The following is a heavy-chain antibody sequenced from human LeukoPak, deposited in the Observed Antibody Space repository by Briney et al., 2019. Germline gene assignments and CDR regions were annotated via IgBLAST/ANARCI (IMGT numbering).Heavy chain of an antibody. V-gene: IGHV3-23*01. CDR1: GFTFSSYA. Sequence: GGSLTLSCAASGFTFSSYAMSWVRQAPGKGLDGVSTMSGDGGATYYADSVKGRFTISRDNSKNTLYLQMNSLRAEDTAIYYCAKDLSAQWEVSPWDYFDYWGQGTLVTVSS. CDR3: AKDLSAQWEVSPWDYFDY. D-gene: IGHD1-26*01. J-gene: IGHJ4*02. CDR2: MSGDGGAT.